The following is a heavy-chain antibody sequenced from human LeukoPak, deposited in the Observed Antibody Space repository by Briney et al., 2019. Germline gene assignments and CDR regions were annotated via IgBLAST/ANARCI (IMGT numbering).Heavy chain of an antibody. Sequence: SETLSLTCTVSGGSIRSSSYYWGWIRQPPGKGLESVRTGYYSGTTYYNPSLKSRVNISVDTSKTQLSLKLRPVSAADTAVYYCARHYWYGWGSVPHGFDNWGQGKMVSVSS. CDR3: ARHYWYGWGSVPHGFDN. CDR1: GGSIRSSSYY. J-gene: IGHJ3*02. V-gene: IGHV4-39*01. CDR2: GYYSGTT. D-gene: IGHD3-16*01.